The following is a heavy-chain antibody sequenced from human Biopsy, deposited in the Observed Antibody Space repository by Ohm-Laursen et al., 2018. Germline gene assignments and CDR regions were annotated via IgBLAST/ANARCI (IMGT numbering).Heavy chain of an antibody. CDR2: RSWNSGSI. D-gene: IGHD2-21*01. J-gene: IGHJ4*02. Sequence: SLRLSSSASGVPFCIYAMILVRQVPGEGPVRVSGRSWNSGSINYAVSVQGRFTISRDNAKNSLYLQMNSLRVEDTALYFCARLGELHGLWYFDFWGQGALVTVSS. CDR3: ARLGELHGLWYFDF. CDR1: GVPFCIYA. V-gene: IGHV3-9*01.